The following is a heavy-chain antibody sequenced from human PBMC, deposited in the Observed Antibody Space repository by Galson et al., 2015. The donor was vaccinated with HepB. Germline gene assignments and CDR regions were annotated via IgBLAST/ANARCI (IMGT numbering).Heavy chain of an antibody. CDR3: AKDLDIVATNDAFDI. Sequence: SLRLSCAASGFTFRSYAMSWVRQAPGKGLEWVSGITGNDIITYYAGSVKGRFTISRDNSKNTLFLHMNSLRAEDTAVYYCAKDLDIVATNDAFDIWGQGTMVTVSS. V-gene: IGHV3-23*01. D-gene: IGHD5-12*01. CDR2: ITGNDIIT. J-gene: IGHJ3*02. CDR1: GFTFRSYA.